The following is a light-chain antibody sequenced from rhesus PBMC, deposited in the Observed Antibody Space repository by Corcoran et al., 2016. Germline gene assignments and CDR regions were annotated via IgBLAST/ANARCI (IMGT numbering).Light chain of an antibody. J-gene: IGKJ3*01. CDR1: KGMSNY. CDR2: AAS. V-gene: IGKV1-19*01. Sequence: DIQMTQSPSSLAASVGDTVTITGRASKGMSNYSAWYQQKPGKAPTPLNDAASSLQSGGPSRFSGSGSGTAYTLTISSLQPEDFAPYFSQQYDDLPFTFGPGTKLDIK. CDR3: QQYDDLPFT.